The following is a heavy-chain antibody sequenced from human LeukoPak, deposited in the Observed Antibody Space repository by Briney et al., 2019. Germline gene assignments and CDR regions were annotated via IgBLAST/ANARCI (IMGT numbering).Heavy chain of an antibody. CDR2: INHSGST. J-gene: IGHJ4*02. CDR3: ARVSSSGFAAIHY. V-gene: IGHV4-34*01. Sequence: SETLSLTCAVYGGSFSGYYWSWIRQPPGKGLEWIGEINHSGSTNYNPSLKSRVTISVDTSKNQFSLKLSSVTAADTAVYYCARVSSSGFAAIHYWGQGTLVTVSS. D-gene: IGHD2-2*02. CDR1: GGSFSGYY.